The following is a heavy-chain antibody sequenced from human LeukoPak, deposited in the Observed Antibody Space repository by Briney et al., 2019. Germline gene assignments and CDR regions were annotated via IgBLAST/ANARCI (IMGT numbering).Heavy chain of an antibody. CDR1: GFTFSSYW. CDR3: ARDKLVRRITIFGVVTPTHNWFDP. D-gene: IGHD3-3*01. Sequence: PGGSLRLSCAASGFTFSSYWMDWVRQAPGKGLVWVSRINSDGSSTNYANSVKGRFTISRDNAKNTLYLQMNSLRAEDTAVYYCARDKLVRRITIFGVVTPTHNWFDPWGQGTLVTVSS. V-gene: IGHV3-74*01. J-gene: IGHJ5*02. CDR2: INSDGSST.